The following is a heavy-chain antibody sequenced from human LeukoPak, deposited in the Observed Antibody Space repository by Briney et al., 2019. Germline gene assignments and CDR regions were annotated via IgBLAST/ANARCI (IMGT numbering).Heavy chain of an antibody. V-gene: IGHV3-23*01. D-gene: IGHD5-18*01. CDR3: ARGGIGSSSGLDY. CDR2: IGGSGGSP. J-gene: IGHJ4*02. CDR1: GFTFSTYV. Sequence: PGGSLRLSCAASGFTFSTYVMTWVRQAPGKGPEWVSSIGGSGGSPYHGNSAKGRFSISRDNSKNTLYLQMNSLRDEDTAVYYCARGGIGSSSGLDYWGQGTLVTVSS.